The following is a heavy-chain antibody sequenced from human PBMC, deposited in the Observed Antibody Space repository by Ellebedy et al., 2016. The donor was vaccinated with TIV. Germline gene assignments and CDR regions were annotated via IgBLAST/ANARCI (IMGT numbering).Heavy chain of an antibody. CDR3: AKDAGSGWYNPGMDV. V-gene: IGHV3-43D*03. J-gene: IGHJ6*02. D-gene: IGHD6-19*01. Sequence: GGSLRLSXAASGFTFDDYAMHWVRQAPGKGLEWVSLISWDGGSTYYADSVKGRFTISRDNSKNSLYLQMNSLRAEDTALYYCAKDAGSGWYNPGMDVWGQGTTVTVSS. CDR2: ISWDGGST. CDR1: GFTFDDYA.